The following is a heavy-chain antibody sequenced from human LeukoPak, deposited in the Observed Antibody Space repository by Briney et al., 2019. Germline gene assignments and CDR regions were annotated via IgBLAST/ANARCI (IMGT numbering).Heavy chain of an antibody. CDR3: ASYTSSSAHSN. Sequence: PGGSLRLSCAASGLTFSTYAISWVRQAPGRGLEWVSAISGGGAYTYYADSVKGRFTISGDYSKNTLYLQMNGLRAEDTAVYYCASYTSSSAHSNWGQGTLVTVSS. D-gene: IGHD6-6*01. J-gene: IGHJ4*02. CDR1: GLTFSTYA. CDR2: ISGGGAYT. V-gene: IGHV3-23*01.